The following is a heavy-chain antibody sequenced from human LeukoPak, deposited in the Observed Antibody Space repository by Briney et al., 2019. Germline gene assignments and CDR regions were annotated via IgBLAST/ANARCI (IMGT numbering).Heavy chain of an antibody. CDR1: GFTFSTYW. Sequence: GGALRLSCAASGFTFSTYWVHWVRQAPGKGLLWVSRINPDGSETDYADSVKGRFTISRDNAKNTLYLQVNSLRAEDTAVYYCARALGSSSDYWGQGTLVTVSS. D-gene: IGHD1-26*01. CDR3: ARALGSSSDY. J-gene: IGHJ4*02. V-gene: IGHV3-74*01. CDR2: INPDGSET.